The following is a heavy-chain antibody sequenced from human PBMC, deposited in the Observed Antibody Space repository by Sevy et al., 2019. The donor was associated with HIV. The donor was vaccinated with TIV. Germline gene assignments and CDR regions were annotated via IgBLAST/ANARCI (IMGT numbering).Heavy chain of an antibody. CDR1: GFLFDDYS. CDR2: IAGHSGDT. CDR3: AGDRRFFYQY. D-gene: IGHD3-10*01. Sequence: ASVKVSCKTSGFLFDDYSIAWIRQAPGQGFEWLGRIAGHSGDTDYAEKFQGRVTMTTRPSTRTVYMELRSLNVDDTGVYYCAGDRRFFYQYWGQGTSVTVSS. J-gene: IGHJ4*02. V-gene: IGHV1-18*01.